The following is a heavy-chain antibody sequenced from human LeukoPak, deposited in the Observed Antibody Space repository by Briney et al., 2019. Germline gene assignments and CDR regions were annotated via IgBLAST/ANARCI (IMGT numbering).Heavy chain of an antibody. J-gene: IGHJ4*02. V-gene: IGHV1-2*02. CDR2: IIPDSGGA. CDR3: STEDKYCGSANCGKY. Sequence: ASVKVSCKTSGYTFTNYYVHWVRQAPGQGLEWMGCIIPDSGGADYDQRFQGRVTMTRDKSISTVYMELSSLRSDDTAVYYCSTEDKYCGSANCGKYWGQGTLVTVSS. D-gene: IGHD2-2*01. CDR1: GYTFTNYY.